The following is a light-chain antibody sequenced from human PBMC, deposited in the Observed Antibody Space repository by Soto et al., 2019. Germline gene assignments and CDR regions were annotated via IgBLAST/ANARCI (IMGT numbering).Light chain of an antibody. J-gene: IGLJ2*01. Sequence: QSALTQPPSASGSPGQSVTISCTGTSSDVGGYSSVSWYQQHPGKAPKLMTYEVSKRPSGVPDRFSGSKSGNTASLTVSGLQAEDEADYYCSSYAGNNNLLFGGGTKVTVL. CDR2: EVS. CDR3: SSYAGNNNLL. CDR1: SSDVGGYSS. V-gene: IGLV2-8*01.